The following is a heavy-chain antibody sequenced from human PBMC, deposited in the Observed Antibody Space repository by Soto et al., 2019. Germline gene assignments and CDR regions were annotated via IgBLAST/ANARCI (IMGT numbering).Heavy chain of an antibody. V-gene: IGHV3-9*01. CDR1: GFTFDDYD. J-gene: IGHJ4*01. D-gene: IGHD1-26*01. Sequence: PGGSLRLSCAVSGFTFDDYDMHWVRQGPGKGLEWVSSIRWNSGKIGYADSVKGRFTISRDNAKNSLYLQMSSLRSEDTALYYCAKDKWGLARSSLDAGGHGTLVTVSS. CDR3: AKDKWGLARSSLDA. CDR2: IRWNSGKI.